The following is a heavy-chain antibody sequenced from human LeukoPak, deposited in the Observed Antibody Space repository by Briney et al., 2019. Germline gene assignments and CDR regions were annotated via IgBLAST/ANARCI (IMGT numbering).Heavy chain of an antibody. CDR3: ARESDGLYYFDF. CDR2: IYYSGST. CDR1: GGSISSYY. V-gene: IGHV4-59*12. J-gene: IGHJ4*02. Sequence: SETLSLTCTVSGGSISSYYWSWIRQPPGKGLEWIGYIYYSGSTNYNPSLKSRVTISVDTSKNQFSLKLSSVTAADTAVYYCARESDGLYYFDFWGQGTLVTVSS. D-gene: IGHD5-24*01.